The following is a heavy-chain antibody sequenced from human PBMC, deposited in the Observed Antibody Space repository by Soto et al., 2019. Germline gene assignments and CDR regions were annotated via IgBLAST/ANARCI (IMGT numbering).Heavy chain of an antibody. Sequence: PSETLSLTCTVSGGSISSSGDYWGWIRQPPGKGLEWIGNIYYSGSTNYNPSLKSRVTISVDTSKNQFSLKVSSVTAADTAVYYCARRSYYGSGSIFDYWGQGTLVTVSS. V-gene: IGHV4-39*01. CDR2: IYYSGST. J-gene: IGHJ4*02. CDR1: GGSISSSGDY. CDR3: ARRSYYGSGSIFDY. D-gene: IGHD3-10*01.